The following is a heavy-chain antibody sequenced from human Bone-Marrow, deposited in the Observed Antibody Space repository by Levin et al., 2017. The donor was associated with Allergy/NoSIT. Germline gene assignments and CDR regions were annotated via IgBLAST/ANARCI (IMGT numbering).Heavy chain of an antibody. CDR3: ARGRGYHIANPFDY. Sequence: PGESLKISCQASGGIFRSNAISWVRQAPGQGLEWMGGIIAIFGTANYAQKFQGRVTITADESTSTVYMELSSLRSEDTAVYYCARGRGYHIANPFDYWGQGTLVSVSS. CDR1: GGIFRSNA. J-gene: IGHJ4*02. V-gene: IGHV1-69*01. CDR2: IIAIFGTA. D-gene: IGHD3-22*01.